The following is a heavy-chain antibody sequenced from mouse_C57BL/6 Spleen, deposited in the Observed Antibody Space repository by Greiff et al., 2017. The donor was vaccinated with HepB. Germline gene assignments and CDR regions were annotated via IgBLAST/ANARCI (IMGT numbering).Heavy chain of an antibody. CDR1: GYSFTGYF. CDR3: ARKDYYGSSYDWYFDV. CDR2: INPYNGDT. Sequence: VQLKQSGPELVKPGDSVKISCKASGYSFTGYFMNWVMQSHGKSLEWIGRINPYNGDTFYNQKFKGKATLTVDKSSSTAHMELRSLTSEDSAVYYCARKDYYGSSYDWYFDVWGTGTTVTVSS. J-gene: IGHJ1*03. V-gene: IGHV1-20*01. D-gene: IGHD1-1*01.